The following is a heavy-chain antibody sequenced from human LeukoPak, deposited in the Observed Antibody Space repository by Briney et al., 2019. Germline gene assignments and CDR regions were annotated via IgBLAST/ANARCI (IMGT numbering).Heavy chain of an antibody. Sequence: TGGSLRLSCAASGFTFSSYWMSWVRQAPGKGLEWVANIKQDGSEKYYVDSVKGRFTISRDNAKNSLYLQMNSLRAEDTAVYYCARDLIYGSGSYTDDYWGQGTLVTVSS. J-gene: IGHJ4*02. V-gene: IGHV3-7*01. D-gene: IGHD3-10*01. CDR1: GFTFSSYW. CDR3: ARDLIYGSGSYTDDY. CDR2: IKQDGSEK.